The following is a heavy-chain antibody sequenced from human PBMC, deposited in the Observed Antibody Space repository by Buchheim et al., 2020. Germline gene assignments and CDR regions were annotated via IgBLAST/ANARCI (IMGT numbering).Heavy chain of an antibody. J-gene: IGHJ3*02. CDR3: ARGVGEWLMAGGAFDI. CDR1: GGSISSGGYS. D-gene: IGHD3-3*01. CDR2: IYYSGST. V-gene: IGHV4-30-4*07. Sequence: QVQLQESGPGLVKPSQTLSLTCAVSGGSISSGGYSWSWIRQPPGKGLEWIGYIYYSGSTYYNPSLKSRVTISVDTSKNQFSLKLSSVTAADTAVYYCARGVGEWLMAGGAFDIWGQGT.